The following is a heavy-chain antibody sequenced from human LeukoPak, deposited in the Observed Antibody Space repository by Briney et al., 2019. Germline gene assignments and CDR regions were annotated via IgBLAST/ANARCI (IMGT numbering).Heavy chain of an antibody. V-gene: IGHV1-69*05. D-gene: IGHD2-2*01. Sequence: SVKVSCKASGGTFSSYVISWVRQAPGQGLEWMGGIIPIFGTPNYAQKFQGRVTMTTDTSTSTAYMELRSLRSDDTAVYYCARFMPYCSSTSCFRLFDFDYWGQGTLVTVSS. CDR1: GGTFSSYV. CDR3: ARFMPYCSSTSCFRLFDFDY. CDR2: IIPIFGTP. J-gene: IGHJ4*02.